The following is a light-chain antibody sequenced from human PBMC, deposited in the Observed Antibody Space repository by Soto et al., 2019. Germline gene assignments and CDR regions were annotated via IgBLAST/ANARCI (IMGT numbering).Light chain of an antibody. V-gene: IGLV2-23*03. CDR2: EGS. CDR1: SSDVGSYNL. CDR3: CSYAGSSTFVYV. Sequence: QSVLTQPASVSGSPGQSITISCTGTSSDVGSYNLVSWYQQHPGKAPKLMIYEGSKRPSGVSNRFSGSKSGNTASLTISGLQAEDEADYYCCSYAGSSTFVYVFGTGTKLTVL. J-gene: IGLJ1*01.